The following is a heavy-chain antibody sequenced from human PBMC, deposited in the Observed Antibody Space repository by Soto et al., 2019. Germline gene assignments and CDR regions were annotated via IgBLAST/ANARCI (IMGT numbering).Heavy chain of an antibody. V-gene: IGHV1-2*02. CDR3: AREGVGITQYYFDH. CDR1: GYTFTGYF. CDR2: INPNSGVT. J-gene: IGHJ4*02. Sequence: QVQLVQSGAEVKKPGASVKVSCKASGYTFTGYFMHWVRQAPGQGLEWMGWINPNSGVTNSAQKFQWRVTMTRDTSISTAYMELSRLRSDDTAVYYCAREGVGITQYYFDHWGQGTLVTVSS. D-gene: IGHD2-15*01.